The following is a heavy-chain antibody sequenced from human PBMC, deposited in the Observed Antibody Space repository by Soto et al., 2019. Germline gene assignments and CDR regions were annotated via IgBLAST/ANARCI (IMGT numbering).Heavy chain of an antibody. CDR2: ISSSSSYI. CDR1: GFTFSSYS. J-gene: IGHJ6*02. Sequence: EVQLVESGGGLVTPGGSLRLSCAASGFTFSSYSMNWVRQAPGKGLEWVSSISSSSSYIYYADSVKGRFTISRDNAKNSLYLQRNSLRAEDTAVDYCAGEWPTVVISYGMDVWGQGTTVTVSS. D-gene: IGHD4-17*01. V-gene: IGHV3-21*01. CDR3: AGEWPTVVISYGMDV.